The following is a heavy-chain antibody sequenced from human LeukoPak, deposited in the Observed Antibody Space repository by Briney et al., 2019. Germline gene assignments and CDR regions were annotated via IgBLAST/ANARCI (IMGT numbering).Heavy chain of an antibody. D-gene: IGHD3-10*01. Sequence: AGGSLRLSCAASGFTFSSYGMSWVRQAPGKGLEWVSVMYSGGSTYYADSVKGRFTISRDNSKNTLYLQMNSLRAEDTAVYYCARDRRWFGELLPVDYMDVWGKGTTVTISS. V-gene: IGHV3-66*01. J-gene: IGHJ6*03. CDR3: ARDRRWFGELLPVDYMDV. CDR2: MYSGGST. CDR1: GFTFSSYG.